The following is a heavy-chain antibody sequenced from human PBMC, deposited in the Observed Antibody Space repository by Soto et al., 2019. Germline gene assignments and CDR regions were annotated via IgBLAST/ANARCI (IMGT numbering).Heavy chain of an antibody. D-gene: IGHD3-22*01. V-gene: IGHV3-7*01. Sequence: GPLSLPWAAAGFTFSGYLMTWVRQAPGKGLEWVANVKEDGSEKYYVDSVKGRFTIYRDNAKNSLFLQLNSLRAEDTAVYYCARDSVRGYYGSTGYFTGLDYWGRGSLGSVSS. J-gene: IGHJ4*02. CDR3: ARDSVRGYYGSTGYFTGLDY. CDR1: GFTFSGYL. CDR2: VKEDGSEK.